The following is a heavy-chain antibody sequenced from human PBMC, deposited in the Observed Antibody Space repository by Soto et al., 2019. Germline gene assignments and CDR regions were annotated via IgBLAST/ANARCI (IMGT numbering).Heavy chain of an antibody. CDR2: IIPILDIA. CDR3: PTAPRATIAAPDVFDI. J-gene: IGHJ3*02. V-gene: IGHV1-69*02. Sequence: GASVKVSCTASGGTFSSYTISWVRQAPGQGLEWMGRIIPILDIANYAQKFQGRVTITADKSTSTAYLELSSLRSEDTAVYYFPTAPRATIAAPDVFDIWGQGTMVTVSS. CDR1: GGTFSSYT. D-gene: IGHD6-6*01.